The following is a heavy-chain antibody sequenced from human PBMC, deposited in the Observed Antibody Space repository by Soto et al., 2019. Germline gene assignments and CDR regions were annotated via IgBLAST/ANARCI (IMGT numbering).Heavy chain of an antibody. CDR3: ARGPIQFRYYGSGSSDFDY. CDR1: GFTFSSYG. D-gene: IGHD3-10*01. J-gene: IGHJ4*02. V-gene: IGHV3-30*03. Sequence: GGSLRLSCAASGFTFSSYGMHWVRQAPGKGLEWVAVISYDGSNKYYADSVKGRFTISRDNSKNTLYLQMNSLGAEDTAVYYCARGPIQFRYYGSGSSDFDYWGQGTLVTVSS. CDR2: ISYDGSNK.